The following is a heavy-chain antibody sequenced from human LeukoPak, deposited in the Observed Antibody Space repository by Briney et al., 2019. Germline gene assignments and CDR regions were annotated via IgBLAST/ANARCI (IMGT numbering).Heavy chain of an antibody. V-gene: IGHV3-53*01. J-gene: IGHJ4*02. CDR1: GFTVSSNY. D-gene: IGHD1-26*01. CDR2: IYSGGST. CDR3: ARDQRGSYYGFFDY. Sequence: QPRGSLRLSCAASGFTVSSNYMSWVRQVPGKGLEWVSVIYSGGSTYYADSVKGRFTISRDNSKNTLYLQMNSLRAEDTAVYYCARDQRGSYYGFFDYWGQGTLVTVSS.